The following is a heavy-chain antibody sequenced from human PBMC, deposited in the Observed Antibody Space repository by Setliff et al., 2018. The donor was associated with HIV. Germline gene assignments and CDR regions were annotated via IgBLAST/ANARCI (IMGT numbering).Heavy chain of an antibody. Sequence: ETLSLTCTVSGGSFTSRSYYWGWIRQPPGKGLEWIGSIFYSGITYYNPSLKSRVTISVDTSKNQFSLNLTTVTAADTAVYYCARSKTFYDFWGGYYTHGAFKIWGLGTMVTVSS. CDR2: IFYSGIT. V-gene: IGHV4-39*01. J-gene: IGHJ3*02. D-gene: IGHD3-3*01. CDR1: GGSFTSRSYY. CDR3: ARSKTFYDFWGGYYTHGAFKI.